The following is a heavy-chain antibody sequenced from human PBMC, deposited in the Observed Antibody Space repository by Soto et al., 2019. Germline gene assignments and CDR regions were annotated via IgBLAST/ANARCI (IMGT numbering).Heavy chain of an antibody. CDR3: ARSRDSDAWYSLDY. CDR1: GFTFSSYA. D-gene: IGHD6-19*01. V-gene: IGHV3-23*01. CDR2: ISGSGGST. Sequence: SGGSLRLSCAASGFTFSSYAMSWVRQAPGKGLEWVSAISGSGGSTYYADSVKGRFTISRHISKGTLSLEMTSLRAEDSALYYCARSRDSDAWYSLDYWGQGTLVTVSS. J-gene: IGHJ4*02.